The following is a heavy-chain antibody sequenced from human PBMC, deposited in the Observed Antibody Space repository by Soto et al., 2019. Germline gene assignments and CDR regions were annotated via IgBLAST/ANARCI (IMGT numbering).Heavy chain of an antibody. Sequence: GGSLRLSCSASGFTVSCYAVHWVRQAPGNRLEYVSAISSNGGSTYYADSVKGRFTISRDNSKNTLYLQMSSLRAEDTAVYYCVKGIAVAGTSYFDYWGQGTLVTVSS. CDR2: ISSNGGST. J-gene: IGHJ4*02. CDR3: VKGIAVAGTSYFDY. CDR1: GFTVSCYA. D-gene: IGHD6-19*01. V-gene: IGHV3-64D*06.